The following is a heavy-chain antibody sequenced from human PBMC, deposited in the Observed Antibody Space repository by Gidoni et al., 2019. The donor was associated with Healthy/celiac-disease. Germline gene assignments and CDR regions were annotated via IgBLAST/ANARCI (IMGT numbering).Heavy chain of an antibody. Sequence: EVQLVESGGGLVQPGGSLRLSCAASGFTFSSYSMNWVRQAPGKGLEWVSYISSSSSTIYYADSVKGRFTISRDNAKNSLYLQMNSLRDEDTAVYYCARDIWGYYDSSGQHPQYFQHWGQGTLVTVSS. V-gene: IGHV3-48*02. J-gene: IGHJ1*01. CDR3: ARDIWGYYDSSGQHPQYFQH. CDR1: GFTFSSYS. D-gene: IGHD3-22*01. CDR2: ISSSSSTI.